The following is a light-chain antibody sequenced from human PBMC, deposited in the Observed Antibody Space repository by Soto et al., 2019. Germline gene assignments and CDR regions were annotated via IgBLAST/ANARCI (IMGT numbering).Light chain of an antibody. Sequence: DIQMTQSPSSLSASVRDTVTITCQASQNIGSYLNWYQQKPGKAPTLLIYAASTLQSGVPSRFSGSGSGTDFNLTISSLNPEDFATYFCQQGYRIFQTFGQGTKLEVK. CDR2: AAS. J-gene: IGKJ1*01. V-gene: IGKV1-39*01. CDR1: QNIGSY. CDR3: QQGYRIFQT.